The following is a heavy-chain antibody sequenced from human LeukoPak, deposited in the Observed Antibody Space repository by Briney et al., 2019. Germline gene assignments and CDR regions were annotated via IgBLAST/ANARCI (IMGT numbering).Heavy chain of an antibody. D-gene: IGHD2-15*01. Sequence: SVKVSCKASGGTFSSYAISWVRQAPGQGLEWMGGIIPIFGTANYAQKFQGRVTITTDESTSTPYMELSSLRSEDTAVYYCASCSHYYYYYMDVWGKGTTVTVSS. CDR2: IIPIFGTA. CDR1: GGTFSSYA. J-gene: IGHJ6*03. CDR3: ASCSHYYYYYMDV. V-gene: IGHV1-69*05.